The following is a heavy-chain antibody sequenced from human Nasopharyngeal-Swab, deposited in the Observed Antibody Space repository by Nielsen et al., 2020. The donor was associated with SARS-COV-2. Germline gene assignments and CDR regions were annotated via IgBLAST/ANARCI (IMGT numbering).Heavy chain of an antibody. CDR1: GYTFTSYY. CDR3: ARDAAAGTTRGAFDI. J-gene: IGHJ3*02. V-gene: IGHV1-46*01. Sequence: ASVKVSCKASGYTFTSYYMHWVRQAPGQGLEWMGIINPSGGSTSYAQKFQGRVTMTRDTSTGTVYMELRSEDTAVYYCARDAAAGTTRGAFDIWGQGTMVTVSS. CDR2: INPSGGST. D-gene: IGHD1-1*01.